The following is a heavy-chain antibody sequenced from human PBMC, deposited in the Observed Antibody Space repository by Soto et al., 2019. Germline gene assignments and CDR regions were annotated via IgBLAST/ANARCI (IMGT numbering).Heavy chain of an antibody. J-gene: IGHJ4*02. D-gene: IGHD3-3*01. CDR1: GGSISSYY. Sequence: SETLSLTCTVSGGSISSYYWSWIRQPPGKGLEWIGYIYYSGSTNYNPSLKSRVTISVDTSKNQFSLKLSSVTAADTAVYYCAGGGLYMSGQDYWGQGTLVTVSS. CDR2: IYYSGST. CDR3: AGGGLYMSGQDY. V-gene: IGHV4-59*01.